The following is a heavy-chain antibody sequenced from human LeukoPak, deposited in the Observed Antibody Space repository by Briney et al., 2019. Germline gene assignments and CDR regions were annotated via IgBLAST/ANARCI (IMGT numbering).Heavy chain of an antibody. Sequence: ASVKVSCKASGYTFTSYYMHWVRQAPGQALEWMGIINPSGGSTSYAQKFQGRVTMTRDMSTSTVYMELSSLRSEDTAVYYCARGLSSGSYSTTWFDPWGQGTLVTVSS. J-gene: IGHJ5*02. CDR1: GYTFTSYY. V-gene: IGHV1-46*01. CDR3: ARGLSSGSYSTTWFDP. CDR2: INPSGGST. D-gene: IGHD1-26*01.